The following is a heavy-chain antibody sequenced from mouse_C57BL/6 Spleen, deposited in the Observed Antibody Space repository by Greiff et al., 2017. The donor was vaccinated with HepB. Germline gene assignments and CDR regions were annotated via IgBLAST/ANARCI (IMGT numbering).Heavy chain of an antibody. J-gene: IGHJ2*01. CDR1: GFTFSDYY. Sequence: EVKLVESEGGLVQPGSSLTLSCTASGFTFSDYYMAWVRQVPEKGLEWVANINYDGSSTYYLDSLKSRFIISRDNAKNILYLQMSSLKSEDTATYYCARDACYYYFDYWGQGTTLTVSS. D-gene: IGHD2-12*01. V-gene: IGHV5-16*01. CDR2: INYDGSST. CDR3: ARDACYYYFDY.